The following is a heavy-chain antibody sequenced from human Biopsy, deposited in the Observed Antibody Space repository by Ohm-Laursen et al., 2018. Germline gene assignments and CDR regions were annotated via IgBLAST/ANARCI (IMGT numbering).Heavy chain of an antibody. D-gene: IGHD6-19*01. CDR3: ARTPGKAVAGRFLDL. Sequence: SQTLSLTCTATDKSINKYYWSWLRQPAGKGLEYIGRILFSGDTNPDYNPSLKSRVTMSVDTSKNQFSLRLSSVTAADTAVYYCARTPGKAVAGRFLDLWGRGTLVTVSS. CDR1: DKSINKYY. V-gene: IGHV4-4*07. CDR2: ILFSGDT. J-gene: IGHJ2*01.